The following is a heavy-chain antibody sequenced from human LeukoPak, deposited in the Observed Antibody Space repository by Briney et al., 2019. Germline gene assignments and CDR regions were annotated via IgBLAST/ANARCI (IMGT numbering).Heavy chain of an antibody. CDR1: GFTFSTYA. V-gene: IGHV3-23*01. D-gene: IGHD3-3*01. CDR3: AKDIGHGYYYFDN. J-gene: IGHJ4*02. CDR2: VSSSGDSA. Sequence: PGGSLRLSCAASGFTFSTYAMTWVRQAPGKGLEWVSVVSSSGDSAYYADSVKGRFTISRDNSKNTLYLQMNGLRAEDTAGYCCAKDIGHGYYYFDNWGQGTLVTVSS.